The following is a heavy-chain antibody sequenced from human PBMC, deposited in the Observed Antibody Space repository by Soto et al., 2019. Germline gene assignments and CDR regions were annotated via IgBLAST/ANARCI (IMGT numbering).Heavy chain of an antibody. CDR1: GFTFSNCA. CDR3: AKDRWTRTPGWFDP. CDR2: ISASGGST. Sequence: EVQLLESGGGLVQPGGSLRLSCAASGFTFSNCAMNWVRQAPGKGLEWVSGISASGGSTYYADSVKGRFTISRDNSKNTLYLQMNSLRAEDTAVYYCAKDRWTRTPGWFDPWGQGTLVTVSS. V-gene: IGHV3-23*01. D-gene: IGHD3-16*02. J-gene: IGHJ5*02.